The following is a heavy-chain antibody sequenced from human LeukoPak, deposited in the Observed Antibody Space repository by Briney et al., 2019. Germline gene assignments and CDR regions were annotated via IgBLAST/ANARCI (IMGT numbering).Heavy chain of an antibody. CDR2: ISAYNGNT. CDR1: GYTFTSYG. D-gene: IGHD2-2*01. V-gene: IGHV1-18*04. CDR3: ARDGSFRCSSTSCYSGYYYYGMDV. J-gene: IGHJ6*02. Sequence: ASVQVSCKASGYTFTSYGISWVRQAPGQGLEWVGWISAYNGNTNYAQKLQGRLTMTTDTSTSIAYMELRSLRSDDTAVYYCARDGSFRCSSTSCYSGYYYYGMDVWGQGTTVTVSS.